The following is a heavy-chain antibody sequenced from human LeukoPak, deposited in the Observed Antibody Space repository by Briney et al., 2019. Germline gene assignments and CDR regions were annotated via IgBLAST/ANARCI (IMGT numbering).Heavy chain of an antibody. V-gene: IGHV3-48*04. J-gene: IGHJ3*02. CDR3: AKSIVGATGDAFDI. D-gene: IGHD1-26*01. Sequence: GGSLRLSCAASGFTFSSYGMNWVRQTPGKGLEWVSYISSSGSTIYYADSVKGRFTISRDNAKNSLYLQMNSLRAEDTAVYYCAKSIVGATGDAFDIWGQGTMVTVSS. CDR2: ISSSGSTI. CDR1: GFTFSSYG.